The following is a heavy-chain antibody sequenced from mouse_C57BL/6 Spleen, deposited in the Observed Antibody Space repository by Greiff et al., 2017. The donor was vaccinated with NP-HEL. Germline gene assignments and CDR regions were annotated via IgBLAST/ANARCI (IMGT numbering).Heavy chain of an antibody. D-gene: IGHD1-1*01. CDR3: AKGGYGSLYAMDY. Sequence: QVQLQQPGAELVRPGTSVKLSCKASGYTFTSYWMHWVKQRPGQGLEWIGVIDPSDSYTNYNQKFKGKATLTVDTSSSTAYMHLSSLTSEDSAVYYCAKGGYGSLYAMDYWGQGTSVTVSS. J-gene: IGHJ4*01. V-gene: IGHV1-59*01. CDR2: IDPSDSYT. CDR1: GYTFTSYW.